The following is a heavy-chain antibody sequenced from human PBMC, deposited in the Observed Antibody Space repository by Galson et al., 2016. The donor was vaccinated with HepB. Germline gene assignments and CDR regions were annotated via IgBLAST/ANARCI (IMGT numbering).Heavy chain of an antibody. CDR3: ARDYAPISTAGRGFVYP. CDR1: GYTFTRYY. CDR2: ITPTEGAT. Sequence: SVKVSCKASGYTFTRYYIHWVRQAPGQGLEWMGKITPTEGATSYALKFQGRVTMTSDTSTSTIYMELSSLRSEDTAVYYCARDYAPISTAGRGFVYPWGQGTRVTVSS. V-gene: IGHV1-46*01. J-gene: IGHJ5*02. D-gene: IGHD2-2*01.